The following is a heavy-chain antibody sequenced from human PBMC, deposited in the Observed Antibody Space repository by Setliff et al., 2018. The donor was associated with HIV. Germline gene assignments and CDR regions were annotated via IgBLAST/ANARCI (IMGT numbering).Heavy chain of an antibody. V-gene: IGHV4-34*01. CDR3: ARESPSSSCFYFDF. CDR2: INHRGST. CDR1: GGSFSAYY. D-gene: IGHD6-13*01. Sequence: SETLSLTCAVYGGSFSAYYWTWIRQSPGKVLEWIGEINHRGSTNYNPSLRSRVTVSVDTSKNQFSLKLGSGTGADTAVYSCARESPSSSCFYFDFWGQGTLVTVSS. J-gene: IGHJ4*02.